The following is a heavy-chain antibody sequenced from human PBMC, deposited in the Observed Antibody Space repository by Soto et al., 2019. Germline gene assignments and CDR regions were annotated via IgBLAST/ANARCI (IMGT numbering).Heavy chain of an antibody. V-gene: IGHV4-31*03. CDR1: GGSISSGGYY. CDR3: ARKPYYYGSGSDLPYYYYGMDV. Sequence: SETLSLTCTVSGGSISSGGYYWSWIRQHPGKGLEWIGYIYYSGSTYYNPSLKSRVTISVDTSKNQFSLKLSSVTAADTAVYYCARKPYYYGSGSDLPYYYYGMDVWGQGTTVTVSS. J-gene: IGHJ6*02. D-gene: IGHD3-10*01. CDR2: IYYSGST.